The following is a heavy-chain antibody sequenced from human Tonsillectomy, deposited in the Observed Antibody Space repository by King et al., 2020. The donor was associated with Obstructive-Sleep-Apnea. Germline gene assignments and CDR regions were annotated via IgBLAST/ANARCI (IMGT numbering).Heavy chain of an antibody. CDR1: GGSISNYY. CDR2: MYYSGNT. D-gene: IGHD5-12*01. V-gene: IGHV4-59*08. J-gene: IGHJ4*02. CDR3: ARHRGVEDYGGYGDYFDY. Sequence: QLQLQESGPGLVKPSETLSLTCTVSGGSISNYYWSWIRQPPGKGLEWIGYMYYSGNTNFNPSLKSRVTISADQSKLQFSLRLSSVTAAETAVYYCARHRGVEDYGGYGDYFDYWGQGTLVTVSS.